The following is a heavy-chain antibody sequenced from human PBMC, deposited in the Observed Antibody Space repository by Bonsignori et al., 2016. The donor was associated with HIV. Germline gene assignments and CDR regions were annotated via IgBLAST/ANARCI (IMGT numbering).Heavy chain of an antibody. V-gene: IGHV3-48*02. Sequence: VRQMPGKGLEWVSYISSSSSPIYYADSVKGRFTISRDNAKNSLYLQMNSLRDEDTAVYYCARGGPWGYYDTSGYYNHPFDYWGQGTLVTVSS. J-gene: IGHJ4*02. CDR2: ISSSSSPI. D-gene: IGHD3-22*01. CDR3: ARGGPWGYYDTSGYYNHPFDY.